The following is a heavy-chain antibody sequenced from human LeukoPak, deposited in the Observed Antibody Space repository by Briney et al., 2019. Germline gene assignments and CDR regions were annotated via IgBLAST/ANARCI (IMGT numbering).Heavy chain of an antibody. CDR2: ISSSSSYI. J-gene: IGHJ3*02. Sequence: GGSLRLSCAASGFTFSSYSMNWVRQAPGKGLEWVSSISSSSSYIYYAGSVKGRFTISRDNAKNSLYLQMNSLRAEDTAVYYCARAIVGFDAFDIWGQGTMVTVSS. V-gene: IGHV3-21*01. D-gene: IGHD2-21*01. CDR3: ARAIVGFDAFDI. CDR1: GFTFSSYS.